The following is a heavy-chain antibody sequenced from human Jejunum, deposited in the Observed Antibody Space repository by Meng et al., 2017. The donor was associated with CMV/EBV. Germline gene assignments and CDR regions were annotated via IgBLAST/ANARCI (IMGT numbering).Heavy chain of an antibody. Sequence: VSGASIRSRYWGWIRQPPGKGLEWMGYVYYSGSATYNPSLKSRVTISVDMSKNQVSLNLRAVTAADTAMYFCARGLGHASNNSHDYWGQGTLVTVSS. CDR3: ARGLGHASNNSHDY. CDR2: VYYSGSA. D-gene: IGHD1-1*01. V-gene: IGHV4-59*11. J-gene: IGHJ4*02. CDR1: GASIRSRY.